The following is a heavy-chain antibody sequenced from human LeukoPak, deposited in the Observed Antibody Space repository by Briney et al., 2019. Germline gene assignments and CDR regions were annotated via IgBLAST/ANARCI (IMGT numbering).Heavy chain of an antibody. CDR1: GFTFSSYE. V-gene: IGHV3-48*03. Sequence: GGSLRLSCAASGFTFSSYEMNWVRQAPGKGLEWVSYISSSGSTIYYADSVKGRFTISRDNAKISLYLQMNSLRAEDTAVYYCARARYCSSTSCFGALKYWGQGTLVTVSS. D-gene: IGHD2-2*01. J-gene: IGHJ4*02. CDR3: ARARYCSSTSCFGALKY. CDR2: ISSSGSTI.